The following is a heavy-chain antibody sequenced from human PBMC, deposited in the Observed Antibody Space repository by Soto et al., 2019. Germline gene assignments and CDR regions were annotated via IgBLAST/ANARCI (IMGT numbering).Heavy chain of an antibody. Sequence: SVKVSFKASGGTFSSYAISWVRQAPGQGLEWMGGIIPIFGTANYAQKFQGRVTITADESTSTAYMELSSLRSEDTAVYYCAKAYYDILTGYQLYYYYYGMDVWGQGTTVTVSS. J-gene: IGHJ6*02. V-gene: IGHV1-69*13. CDR3: AKAYYDILTGYQLYYYYYGMDV. CDR2: IIPIFGTA. CDR1: GGTFSSYA. D-gene: IGHD3-9*01.